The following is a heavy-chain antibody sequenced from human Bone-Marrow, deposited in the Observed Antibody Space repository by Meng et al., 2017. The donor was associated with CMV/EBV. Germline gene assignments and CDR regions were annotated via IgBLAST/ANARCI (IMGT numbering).Heavy chain of an antibody. Sequence: SETLSLTCTVSGGSVSSGSYYWSWIRQPPGKGLEWIGYIYYSGSINYNPSLKSRVTISLETSKNQFSLKLTSVTTADTAVYYCARARLQLGREFDYWGQGTRVTVSS. CDR2: IYYSGSI. CDR3: ARARLQLGREFDY. D-gene: IGHD4-11*01. V-gene: IGHV4-61*01. J-gene: IGHJ4*02. CDR1: GGSVSSGSYY.